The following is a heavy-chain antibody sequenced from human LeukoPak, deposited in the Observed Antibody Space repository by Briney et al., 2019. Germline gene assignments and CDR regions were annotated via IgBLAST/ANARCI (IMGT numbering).Heavy chain of an antibody. Sequence: PGGSLRLSCAASGFTFSTYWMTWVRQAPGKGLEWVSAISGSGSSTYYADSVQGRFTVSRDNSKNTLYLQMNSLRAEDTAVYYCAKDGSSSWSPLNFDYWGRGTLVTVSS. CDR1: GFTFSTYW. J-gene: IGHJ4*02. V-gene: IGHV3-23*01. CDR2: ISGSGSST. CDR3: AKDGSSSWSPLNFDY. D-gene: IGHD6-13*01.